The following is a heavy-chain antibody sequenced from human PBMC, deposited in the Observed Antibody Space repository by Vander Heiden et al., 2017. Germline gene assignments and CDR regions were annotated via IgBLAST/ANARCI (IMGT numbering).Heavy chain of an antibody. CDR3: ARGGALYSSSSGRYYYYGMDV. CDR1: GFTFSSYG. V-gene: IGHV3-33*01. J-gene: IGHJ6*02. CDR2: IWYDGSNK. Sequence: QVQLVESGGGVVQPGRSLRLSCAAPGFTFSSYGMHWVRPAPGKGLEWGAVIWYDGSNKYYADSVKGRFTISRDNSKNTLYLQMNSLRAEDTAVYYCARGGALYSSSSGRYYYYGMDVWGQGTTVTVSS. D-gene: IGHD6-6*01.